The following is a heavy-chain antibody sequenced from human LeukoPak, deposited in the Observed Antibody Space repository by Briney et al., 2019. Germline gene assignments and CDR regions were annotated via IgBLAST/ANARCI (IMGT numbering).Heavy chain of an antibody. Sequence: GGSLRLSCAASGFTFSSYSMNWVRQAPGKGLEWVSSISSSSSYIYYADSVKGRFTISRDNAKNSLYLQMNSLRAEDTAVYYCARITGTTARGAFDIWGQGTIVTVSS. J-gene: IGHJ3*02. D-gene: IGHD1-1*01. CDR2: ISSSSSYI. V-gene: IGHV3-21*01. CDR1: GFTFSSYS. CDR3: ARITGTTARGAFDI.